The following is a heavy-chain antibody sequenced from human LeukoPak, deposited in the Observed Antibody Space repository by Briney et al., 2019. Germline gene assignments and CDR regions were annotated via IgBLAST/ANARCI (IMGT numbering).Heavy chain of an antibody. Sequence: SETLSLTCTVSGGSISNYYWSWLRQPPGTELEYLRYIYYSGSANYNPSLKSRVTMSVDTSKNQFSLRLNSLTAADTAEYYCARHVGARLASGYYYYMDVWGKGTTVTVSS. CDR3: ARHVGARLASGYYYYMDV. J-gene: IGHJ6*03. CDR2: IYYSGSA. V-gene: IGHV4-59*01. D-gene: IGHD6-6*01. CDR1: GGSISNYY.